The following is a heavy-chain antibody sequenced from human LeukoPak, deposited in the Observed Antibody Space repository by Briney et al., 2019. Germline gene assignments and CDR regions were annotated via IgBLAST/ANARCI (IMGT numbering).Heavy chain of an antibody. J-gene: IGHJ5*02. V-gene: IGHV4-59*11. CDR1: GASISSQF. CDR3: ARFSSGSNWFDA. CDR2: MSYSGNT. Sequence: SETLSLTCTVSGASISSQFWSWIRQPPGKRPEYIGYMSYSGNTNYNPSLMSRVTISLDTSKNQFSLKLSSLTAADTAVYYSARFSSGSNWFDAWGQGTLVTVSS.